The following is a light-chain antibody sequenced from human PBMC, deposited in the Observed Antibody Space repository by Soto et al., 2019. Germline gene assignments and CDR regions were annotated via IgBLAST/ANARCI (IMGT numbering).Light chain of an antibody. V-gene: IGKV1-5*01. CDR1: QSVSGW. Sequence: DIQMTQSPSTLSASVGDTVTVTCRASQSVSGWLAWYQQKPGEAPKLLIYDASALPRGVPSRFGVSGSGTKFTLTIASLQPDDVPTYDCEEYETFSGTFGPGAKV. CDR2: DAS. CDR3: EEYETFSGT. J-gene: IGKJ1*01.